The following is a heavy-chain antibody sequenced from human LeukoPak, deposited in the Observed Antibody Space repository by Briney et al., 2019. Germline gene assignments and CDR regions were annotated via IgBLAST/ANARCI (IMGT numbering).Heavy chain of an antibody. CDR3: ARDKEVGATLLDC. V-gene: IGHV3-74*01. Sequence: GGSLRLSCAASGFTFSTYWMHWVRQAPGKGLVWVSRIESDGSSTSYADSVKGRFTISRDNARNSLYLQINSLRAEDTAVFYCARDKEVGATLLDCWGQGTLVTVSS. D-gene: IGHD1-26*01. CDR2: IESDGSST. CDR1: GFTFSTYW. J-gene: IGHJ4*02.